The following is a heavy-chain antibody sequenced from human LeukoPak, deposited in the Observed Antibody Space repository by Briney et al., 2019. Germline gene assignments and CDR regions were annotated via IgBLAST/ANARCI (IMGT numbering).Heavy chain of an antibody. Sequence: SETLSLTCAVYVGSFSGYYWSWIRQPPGKGLEWIGEINHSGSTNYNPSLKSRVTIPVDTSKNQFSLKLSSVTAADTAVYYCARQDGAYWGQGTLVTVSS. D-gene: IGHD1-26*01. V-gene: IGHV4-34*01. CDR2: INHSGST. CDR3: ARQDGAY. CDR1: VGSFSGYY. J-gene: IGHJ4*02.